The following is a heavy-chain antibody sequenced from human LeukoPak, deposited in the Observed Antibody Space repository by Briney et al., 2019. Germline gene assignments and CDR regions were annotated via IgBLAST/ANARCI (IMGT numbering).Heavy chain of an antibody. J-gene: IGHJ3*02. CDR1: GFTFSMSA. CDR3: ANDLGSSGYRDAFDI. D-gene: IGHD3-22*01. CDR2: MWSDGHNK. V-gene: IGHV3-30*02. Sequence: GGSLRLSCAASGFTFSMSAMDGVRLAPGKGLESMPLMWSDGHNKYYADSMKGRFIVSRDSSKNTLFLQMSSLRAEDTAVYYCANDLGSSGYRDAFDIWGQGTMVTVSS.